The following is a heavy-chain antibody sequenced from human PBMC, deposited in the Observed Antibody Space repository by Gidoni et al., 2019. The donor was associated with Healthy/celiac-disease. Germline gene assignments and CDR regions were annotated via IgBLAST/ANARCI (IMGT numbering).Heavy chain of an antibody. V-gene: IGHV3-9*01. J-gene: IGHJ4*02. CDR1: GFTFDDYA. CDR3: AKGGDYYGSGSRIDY. D-gene: IGHD3-10*01. CDR2: ISWNSGSI. Sequence: EVQLVESGGGLVQPGRSLRLSCAASGFTFDDYAMHWVRQAPGKGLGWVSGISWNSGSIGYADSVKGRFTISRDNAKNSLYLQMNSLRAEDTALYYCAKGGDYYGSGSRIDYWGQGTLVTVSS.